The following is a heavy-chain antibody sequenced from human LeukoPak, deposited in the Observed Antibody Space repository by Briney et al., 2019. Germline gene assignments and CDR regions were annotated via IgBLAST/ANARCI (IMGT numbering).Heavy chain of an antibody. D-gene: IGHD2-15*01. Sequence: SETLSLTCAVYGGSFSGYYWSWIRQPPGKGLEWIGEINHSGSTNYNPSLKSRVTISVDTSKNQFSLKLSSVTAADTAVYYCARGPGGGGTPTFDYWGQGTLVTVSS. CDR2: INHSGST. CDR1: GGSFSGYY. CDR3: ARGPGGGGTPTFDY. J-gene: IGHJ4*02. V-gene: IGHV4-34*01.